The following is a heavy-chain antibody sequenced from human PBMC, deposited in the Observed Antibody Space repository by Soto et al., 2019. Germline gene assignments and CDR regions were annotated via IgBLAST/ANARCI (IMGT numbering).Heavy chain of an antibody. V-gene: IGHV1-3*01. D-gene: IGHD3-22*01. Sequence: QVQLVQSGAEVKKPGASVKVSCKASGYAFTCFNIHWVRQARGQRLEWMGWINAGNGNTKYSQKFQGRVTFTRDTSANTAYMELSSIISEDTAVYYCARPKDYDDCLDLWGQGTLVTVSS. J-gene: IGHJ4*02. CDR2: INAGNGNT. CDR3: ARPKDYDDCLDL. CDR1: GYAFTCFN.